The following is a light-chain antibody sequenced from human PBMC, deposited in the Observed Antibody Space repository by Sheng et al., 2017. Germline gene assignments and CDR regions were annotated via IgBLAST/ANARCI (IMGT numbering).Light chain of an antibody. CDR3: QHYETYSELT. CDR2: KAS. Sequence: DIQMTQSPSTLSASVGDRVTITCRASQSIGSWLAWYQQKPGKAPKLLIYKASRLESGVPSRFGGSGSGTEFTLTINNLQPDDFATYYCQHYETYSELTFGGGTKVEIK. CDR1: QSIGSW. V-gene: IGKV1-5*03. J-gene: IGKJ4*01.